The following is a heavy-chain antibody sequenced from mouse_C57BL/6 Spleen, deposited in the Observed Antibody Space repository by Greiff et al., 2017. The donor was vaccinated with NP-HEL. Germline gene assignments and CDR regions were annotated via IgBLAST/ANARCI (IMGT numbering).Heavy chain of an antibody. Sequence: QVQLQQPGAELVKPGASVKMSCKASGYTFTSYWITWVKQRPGQGLEWIGDIYPGSGSTNYNEKFKSKATLTVDTSSSTAYMQLSSLTSEDSAVYYCARRTTVVDYWYFDVWGRGTTVTVAS. CDR1: GYTFTSYW. V-gene: IGHV1-55*01. J-gene: IGHJ1*03. CDR2: IYPGSGST. D-gene: IGHD1-1*01. CDR3: ARRTTVVDYWYFDV.